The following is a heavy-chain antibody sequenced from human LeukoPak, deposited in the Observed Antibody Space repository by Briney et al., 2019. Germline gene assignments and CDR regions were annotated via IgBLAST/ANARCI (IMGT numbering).Heavy chain of an antibody. V-gene: IGHV1-69*13. J-gene: IGHJ6*02. CDR1: GYTFTSYG. D-gene: IGHD2-2*01. Sequence: ASVKVSCKASGYTFTSYGISWVRQAPGQGLEWMGGIIPIFGTANYAQKFQGRVTITADESTSTAYMELSSLRSEDTAVYYCARYCSSTSCHGAYYYYYGMDVWGQGTTVTVSS. CDR2: IIPIFGTA. CDR3: ARYCSSTSCHGAYYYYYGMDV.